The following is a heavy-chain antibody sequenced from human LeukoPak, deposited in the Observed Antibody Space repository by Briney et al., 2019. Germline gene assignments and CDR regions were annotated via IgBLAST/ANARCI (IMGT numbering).Heavy chain of an antibody. J-gene: IGHJ4*02. Sequence: GASVKVPCKASGYTFTSYYMHWVRQAPGQGLEWMGIINPSGGSTSYAQKFQGRVTMTRDTSTSTVYMELSSLRSEDTAVYYCARESEGYYDSSGYPDYWGQGTLVTVSS. D-gene: IGHD3-22*01. V-gene: IGHV1-46*01. CDR2: INPSGGST. CDR3: ARESEGYYDSSGYPDY. CDR1: GYTFTSYY.